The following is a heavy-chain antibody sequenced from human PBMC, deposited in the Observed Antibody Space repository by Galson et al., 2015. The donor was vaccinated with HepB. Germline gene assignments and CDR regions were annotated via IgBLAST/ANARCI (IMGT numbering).Heavy chain of an antibody. CDR2: ISGSGGST. Sequence: SLRLSCAASGFTFSSYSMNWVRQAPGKGLEWVSAISGSGGSTYYADSVRGRFTISRDNSKNTLYLQMNSLRAEDTAVYYCAKENSSGWYDFGYYFDYWGQGTLVTVSS. CDR3: AKENSSGWYDFGYYFDY. V-gene: IGHV3-23*01. D-gene: IGHD6-19*01. J-gene: IGHJ4*02. CDR1: GFTFSSYS.